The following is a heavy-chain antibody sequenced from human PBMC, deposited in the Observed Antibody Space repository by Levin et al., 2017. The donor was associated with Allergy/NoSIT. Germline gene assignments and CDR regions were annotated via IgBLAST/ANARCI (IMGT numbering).Heavy chain of an antibody. J-gene: IGHJ6*03. D-gene: IGHD2-21*01. V-gene: IGHV4-39*07. CDR3: ARARCLWPGNAMDV. CDR1: GGSLSSTSYY. CDR2: IYYSGST. Sequence: SQTLSLTCAVSGGSLSSTSYYWGWIRQPPGKGLEWIASIYYSGSTFHNPSLRSRVPISVDTSKNQFSLNLSSVTAADTAVYYCARARCLWPGNAMDVWGKGTTVTVSS.